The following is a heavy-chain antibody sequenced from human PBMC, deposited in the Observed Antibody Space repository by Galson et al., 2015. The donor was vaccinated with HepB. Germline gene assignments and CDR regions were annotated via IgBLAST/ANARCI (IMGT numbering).Heavy chain of an antibody. Sequence: SVKVSCKASGYTFNKYFMHWVRQAPGRGLEWVGLINPTGVGTSYAKKFQGRVAMTSDTSTSTVYMELSSLRSDDTAVYYCAREGVVGGYCSGGTCYPSNKWFDPWGQGTLVTVYS. J-gene: IGHJ5*02. CDR2: INPTGVGT. V-gene: IGHV1-46*02. D-gene: IGHD2-15*01. CDR3: AREGVVGGYCSGGTCYPSNKWFDP. CDR1: GYTFNKYF.